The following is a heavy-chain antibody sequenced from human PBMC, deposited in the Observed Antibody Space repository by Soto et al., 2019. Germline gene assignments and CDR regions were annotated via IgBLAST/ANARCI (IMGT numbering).Heavy chain of an antibody. CDR2: IYYSGST. J-gene: IGHJ5*02. CDR1: GGSISSGDYY. V-gene: IGHV4-30-4*01. Sequence: QVQLQESGPGLVKPSQTLSLTCTVSGGSISSGDYYWSWIRQPPGKGLEWIGYIYYSGSTYYNPSLKSRVTISVDTSKNQFSLKLSSVTAADTAVYYCASTDSSGYYYASWFDPWGQGTLVTVSS. CDR3: ASTDSSGYYYASWFDP. D-gene: IGHD3-22*01.